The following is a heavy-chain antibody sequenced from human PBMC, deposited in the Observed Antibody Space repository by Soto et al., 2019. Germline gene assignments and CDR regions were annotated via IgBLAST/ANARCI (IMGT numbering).Heavy chain of an antibody. CDR3: ARQHYYGSGSYLRGHWFDP. J-gene: IGHJ5*02. CDR2: IYHSGST. D-gene: IGHD3-10*01. CDR1: GGSIISGDYY. Sequence: SETLSLTCTVSGGSIISGDYYWSWIRQPPGKGLEWIGYIYHSGSTYYNPSLKSRVTISVDRSKNQFSLKLSSVTAADTAVYYCARQHYYGSGSYLRGHWFDPWGQGTQVTVSS. V-gene: IGHV4-30-2*01.